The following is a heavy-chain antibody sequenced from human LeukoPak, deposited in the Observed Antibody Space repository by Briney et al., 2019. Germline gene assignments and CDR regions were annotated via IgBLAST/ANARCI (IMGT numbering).Heavy chain of an antibody. CDR2: ISWNTVRI. CDR1: GFTFSDYA. V-gene: IGHV3-9*01. CDR3: AKDIQQGAAAGTGLWDYFDY. J-gene: IGHJ4*02. Sequence: PGGSLRLSCAAAGFTFSDYAMHWVRQAPWKRLDLLSVISWNTVRIGYADSVKGRFTISRDNAKNSLYLQMNSLRAEDTALYYCAKDIQQGAAAGTGLWDYFDYWGQGTLVTVSS. D-gene: IGHD6-13*01.